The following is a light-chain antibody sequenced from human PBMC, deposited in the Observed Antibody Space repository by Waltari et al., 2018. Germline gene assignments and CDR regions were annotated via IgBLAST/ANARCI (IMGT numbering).Light chain of an antibody. CDR2: DAS. CDR1: QSVSSY. Sequence: EIVFTQSPATLSLSPGERATLSCRASQSVSSYLAWYQQNPGQAPRLLIYDASNRATGIPARFSGSGSGTDFTLTISSLEPEDFAVYYCQQRSNWQVTFGGGTKVEIK. J-gene: IGKJ4*01. V-gene: IGKV3-11*01. CDR3: QQRSNWQVT.